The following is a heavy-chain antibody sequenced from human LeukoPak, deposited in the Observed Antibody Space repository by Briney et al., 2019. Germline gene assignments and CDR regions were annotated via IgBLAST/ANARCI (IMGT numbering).Heavy chain of an antibody. CDR1: GGTFSSYT. CDR2: IIPILGVA. CDR3: ARDFYCGGDCYSGSDAFDI. V-gene: IGHV1-69*04. D-gene: IGHD2-21*02. J-gene: IGHJ3*02. Sequence: GASVKVSCKASGGTFSSYTISWVRQAPGQGLEWMGRIIPILGVANYAQKFQGRVTITADKSTSTAYMELSSLRSEDTAVYYCARDFYCGGDCYSGSDAFDIWGQGTMVTVSS.